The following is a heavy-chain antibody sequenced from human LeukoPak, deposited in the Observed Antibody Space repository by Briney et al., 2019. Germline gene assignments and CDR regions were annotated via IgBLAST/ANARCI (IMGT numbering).Heavy chain of an antibody. V-gene: IGHV1-2*02. D-gene: IGHD4/OR15-4a*01. Sequence: GASVKVSCKTSGYTFTNHYMHWVRQGPGLGFEWMGWINPKSGGTSYPQKFQGRLTMTRDTSISTAYMELSRLGSDDTAVYYCVPSANYYYFDYWGQGTLVTVSS. CDR2: INPKSGGT. CDR3: VPSANYYYFDY. CDR1: GYTFTNHY. J-gene: IGHJ4*02.